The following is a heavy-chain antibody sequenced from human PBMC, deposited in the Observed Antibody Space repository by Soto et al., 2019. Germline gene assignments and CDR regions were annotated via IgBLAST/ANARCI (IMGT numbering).Heavy chain of an antibody. Sequence: SETLSLTCTVSGGSISSSSYYWGWIRQPPGKGLEWIGSIYYSGSTYYNPSLKSRVTISVDTSKNQFSLKLSSVTAADTAVYYCARKSRGFPDYFDYWGQGTLVTVSS. J-gene: IGHJ4*02. CDR2: IYYSGST. V-gene: IGHV4-39*01. CDR3: ARKSRGFPDYFDY. CDR1: GGSISSSSYY. D-gene: IGHD3-10*01.